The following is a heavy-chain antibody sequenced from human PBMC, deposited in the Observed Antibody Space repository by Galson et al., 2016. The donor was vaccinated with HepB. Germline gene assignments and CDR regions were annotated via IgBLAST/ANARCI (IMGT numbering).Heavy chain of an antibody. D-gene: IGHD3-16*02. J-gene: IGHJ4*02. CDR2: INPNTGTS. CDR1: GYTFSDFY. V-gene: IGHV1-46*01. Sequence: SVKVSCKASGYTFSDFYIHWVRQAPGQGLEWMGIINPNTGTSNYALKFQDRVTMTRDTSTASAYMDLTTLTSEDTAVYYCARGRYSNARPAHYWGQGTLVTVS. CDR3: ARGRYSNARPAHY.